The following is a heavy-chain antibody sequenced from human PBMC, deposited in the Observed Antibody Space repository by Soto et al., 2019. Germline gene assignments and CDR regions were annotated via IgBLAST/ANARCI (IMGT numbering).Heavy chain of an antibody. Sequence: GGSLRLSCAASGFTFSSYAIHWVRQAPGKGLEYVSGISSDGGSTYYANSVKGRFSISRDNSKNTLYLQMGSLRPEDMAVYYCARRARPDFYYMDVWGKGTTVTVSS. J-gene: IGHJ6*03. CDR1: GFTFSSYA. CDR3: ARRARPDFYYMDV. D-gene: IGHD6-6*01. V-gene: IGHV3-64*01. CDR2: ISSDGGST.